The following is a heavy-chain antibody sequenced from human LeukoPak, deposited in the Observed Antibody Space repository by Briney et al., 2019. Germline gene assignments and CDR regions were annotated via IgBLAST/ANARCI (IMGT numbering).Heavy chain of an antibody. V-gene: IGHV3-9*01. CDR3: AKDSRRHYTSGPNPDSLH. D-gene: IGHD6-19*01. J-gene: IGHJ4*02. Sequence: GGSLRLSCAGSGFIFNNYAMHWVRQPPGKGLEWVSGISWNSGSIDYADSVKGRFTISRDNAKNSLYLQMNSLRVEDTAFYYCAKDSRRHYTSGPNPDSLHWGQGALVTVSS. CDR2: ISWNSGSI. CDR1: GFIFNNYA.